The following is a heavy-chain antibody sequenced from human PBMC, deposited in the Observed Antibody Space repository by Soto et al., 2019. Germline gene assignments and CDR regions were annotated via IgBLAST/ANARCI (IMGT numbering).Heavy chain of an antibody. CDR1: GGTFSSYA. J-gene: IGHJ4*02. D-gene: IGHD6-6*01. V-gene: IGHV1-69*01. Sequence: QVQLVQSGAEVKKPGSSVKVSCKASGGTFSSYAISWVRQAPGQGLEWMGGIIPIFGTANYAQKFQGRVTITADESTSTAYMELSSLRSEDTAVYYCARAPHSFIAARPHYFDYWGQGTLVTVSS. CDR3: ARAPHSFIAARPHYFDY. CDR2: IIPIFGTA.